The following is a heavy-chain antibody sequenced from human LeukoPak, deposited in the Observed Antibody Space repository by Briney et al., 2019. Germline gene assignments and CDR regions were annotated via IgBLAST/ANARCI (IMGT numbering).Heavy chain of an antibody. J-gene: IGHJ4*02. D-gene: IGHD3-3*01. CDR1: GFTFSSYW. CDR2: MKQDGSEK. Sequence: PGGSLRLSCAASGFTFSSYWMSWVRQAPGKGLEWVANMKQDGSEKYYVDSVKGRFTISRDNAKNSLYLQMNSLRAEDTAVYYWARTYYDFWSGYCHDYWGQGTLVTVSS. V-gene: IGHV3-7*01. CDR3: ARTYYDFWSGYCHDY.